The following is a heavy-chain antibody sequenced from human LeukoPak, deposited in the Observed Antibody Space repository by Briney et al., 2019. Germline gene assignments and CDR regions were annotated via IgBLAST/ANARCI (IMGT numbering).Heavy chain of an antibody. D-gene: IGHD5-24*01. CDR3: ATYKNQPHTQFFDF. J-gene: IGHJ4*02. Sequence: GGSLRLSCAASGFTFSSYAMHWVRQAPGKGLEYVSAISSSGGHSYYANSVKGRFTISRDDSKNTLYLQMGSLRSEDTAVYYCATYKNQPHTQFFDFWGQGALVTVSA. V-gene: IGHV3-64*01. CDR1: GFTFSSYA. CDR2: ISSSGGHS.